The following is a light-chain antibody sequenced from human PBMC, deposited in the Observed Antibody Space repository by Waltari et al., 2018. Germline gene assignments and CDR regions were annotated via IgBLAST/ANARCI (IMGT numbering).Light chain of an antibody. J-gene: IGKJ4*01. Sequence: DIQMTQSPSTLSASVGDRVTITCRASQSISSWLAWYQQKPGKAPKFLLQKASSLESGVPSRFSGSGSGTEFTLSISSLQPDDFATYHCQQYKSYPLTFGGGTKVEIK. CDR2: KAS. CDR1: QSISSW. CDR3: QQYKSYPLT. V-gene: IGKV1-5*03.